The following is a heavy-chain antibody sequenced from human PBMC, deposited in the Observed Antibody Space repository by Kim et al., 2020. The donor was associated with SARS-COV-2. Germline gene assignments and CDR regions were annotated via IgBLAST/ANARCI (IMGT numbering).Heavy chain of an antibody. CDR1: GGSISSSSYY. V-gene: IGHV4-39*01. CDR2: IYHSGST. D-gene: IGHD5-18*01. J-gene: IGHJ2*01. Sequence: SETLSLTCTVSGGSISSSSYYWGWIRQPPGKGLEWIGNIYHSGSTYYNPSLKSRVTISVDTPKNQFSLKLSSVTAADTAIYYCARLEISPPSGSYGFYWYFEGWGRGTLVTVSS. CDR3: ARLEISPPSGSYGFYWYFEG.